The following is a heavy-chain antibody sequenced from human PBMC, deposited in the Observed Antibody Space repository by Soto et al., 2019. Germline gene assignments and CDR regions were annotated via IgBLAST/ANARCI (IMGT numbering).Heavy chain of an antibody. CDR3: TRKDSCPRGDY. Sequence: EVQLVESGGGLVQPGGSLKLSCAASGFTFSGSAMHWVRQASGKGLEWVGRIRSKANSYATAYAASVIGRFTISRDDSKNTAYLQMNSLKNEDTAVYYCTRKDSCPRGDYWGQGTLVTVSS. J-gene: IGHJ4*02. CDR1: GFTFSGSA. V-gene: IGHV3-73*01. CDR2: IRSKANSYAT. D-gene: IGHD2-15*01.